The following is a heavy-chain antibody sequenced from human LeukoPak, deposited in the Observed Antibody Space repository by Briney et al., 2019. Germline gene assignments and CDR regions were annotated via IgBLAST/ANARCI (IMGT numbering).Heavy chain of an antibody. CDR2: IHPGDSDT. CDR3: ARLVNGLDV. J-gene: IGHJ6*02. V-gene: IGHV5-51*01. Sequence: GESLKISCKGSGYSFTSYWIGWARQMPGKGLEWMGIIHPGDSDTRYSPSLQGQVTMSADKSISTAYLQWSSLKDSDTAMYYCARLVNGLDVWGQGTTVIVSS. CDR1: GYSFTSYW. D-gene: IGHD1-26*01.